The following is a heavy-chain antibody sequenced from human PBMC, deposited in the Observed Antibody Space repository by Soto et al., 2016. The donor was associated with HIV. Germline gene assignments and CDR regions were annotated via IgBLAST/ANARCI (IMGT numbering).Heavy chain of an antibody. CDR2: INPSGRNT. Sequence: QVQLVQSGAEVKKPGASVKISCKASVYTFSSYYMRWVRQAPGQGLEWMGIINPSGRNTTYAQKFQGRLTMTRDTSRSTVYMELSSLTSEDTAVYYCASRGAGGFDYWGQGTLVTVSS. V-gene: IGHV1-46*01. CDR1: VYTFSSYY. J-gene: IGHJ4*02. CDR3: ASRGAGGFDY. D-gene: IGHD3-10*01.